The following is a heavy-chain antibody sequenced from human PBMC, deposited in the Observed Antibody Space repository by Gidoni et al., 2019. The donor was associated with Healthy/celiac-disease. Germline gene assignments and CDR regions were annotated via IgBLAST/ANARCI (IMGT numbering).Heavy chain of an antibody. CDR1: GGTFSSYA. V-gene: IGHV1-69*01. J-gene: IGHJ6*02. CDR3: ARDRMAARPNYYYYYGMDV. Sequence: QVQLVQSGAEVKKPGSSVKVSCKAAGGTFSSYAISWVRQAPGQGLEWMGGIIPIVGTANYAQKFQGRVTITADESTSTAYMELSSLRSEDTAVYYCARDRMAARPNYYYYYGMDVWGQGTTVTVSS. D-gene: IGHD6-6*01. CDR2: IIPIVGTA.